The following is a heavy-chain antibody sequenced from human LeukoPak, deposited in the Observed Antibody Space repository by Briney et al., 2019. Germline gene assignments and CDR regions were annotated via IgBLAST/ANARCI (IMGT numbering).Heavy chain of an antibody. Sequence: PGRSLRLSCAASGFTFSLYSIHWVRQAPGKGLEWVSSISSSSSYIYYADSVKGRFTISRDNAKNSLYLQMNSLRAEDTAVYYCARGKEMATMGAFDIWGQGTMVTVSS. CDR1: GFTFSLYS. CDR2: ISSSSSYI. CDR3: ARGKEMATMGAFDI. D-gene: IGHD5-24*01. J-gene: IGHJ3*02. V-gene: IGHV3-21*01.